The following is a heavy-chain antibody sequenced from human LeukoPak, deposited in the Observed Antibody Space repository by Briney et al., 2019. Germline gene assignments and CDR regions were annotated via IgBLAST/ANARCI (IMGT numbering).Heavy chain of an antibody. Sequence: GGSLRISCAASGFTLSTYSMIWARQDPGKGLEWVSSISSSISNIYYADSVKGRFTISRDNAKNSLYLQMNSLRAEDTAVYYCARGYLRWSFDYWGQGTLVTVSS. V-gene: IGHV3-21*01. J-gene: IGHJ4*02. D-gene: IGHD2-15*01. CDR2: ISSSISNI. CDR3: ARGYLRWSFDY. CDR1: GFTLSTYS.